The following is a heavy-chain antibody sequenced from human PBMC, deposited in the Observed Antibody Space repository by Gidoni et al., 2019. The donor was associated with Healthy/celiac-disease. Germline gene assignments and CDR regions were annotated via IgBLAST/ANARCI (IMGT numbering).Heavy chain of an antibody. CDR1: GVTFSIAW. J-gene: IGHJ4*02. V-gene: IGHV3-15*01. D-gene: IGHD3-16*02. CDR3: TTEIPYDYVWGSDRYDDY. CDR2: IKSKTDGGTK. Sequence: QLVESGGGLVKPGGSIRLSCAASGVTFSIAWMRWVSKAPGKGLEWFGRIKSKTDGGTKDYAEDVKGRFTISRDDSKNTLYRQRNSMKTEDTAVYYCTTEIPYDYVWGSDRYDDYWGQGTLVTVSS.